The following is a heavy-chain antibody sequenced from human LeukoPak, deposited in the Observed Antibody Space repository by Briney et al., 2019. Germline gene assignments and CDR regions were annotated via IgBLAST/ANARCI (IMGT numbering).Heavy chain of an antibody. J-gene: IGHJ6*04. CDR3: ARWAITMVRGGGFYYYYGMDV. V-gene: IGHV3-11*04. CDR2: ISSSGSTI. CDR1: GFTFSDYY. D-gene: IGHD3-10*01. Sequence: GGSLRLSCAASGFTFSDYYMSWVRQAPGKGLEWVSYISSSGSTIYYADSVKGRFTISRDNAKNSLYLQMNSLRAEDTAVYYCARWAITMVRGGGFYYYYGMDVWGKGTTVTVSS.